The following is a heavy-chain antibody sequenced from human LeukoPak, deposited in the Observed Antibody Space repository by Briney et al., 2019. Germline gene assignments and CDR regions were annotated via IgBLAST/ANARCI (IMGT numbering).Heavy chain of an antibody. CDR1: GFTFSSYW. CDR3: ARDGDFDF. CDR2: INKDGSEE. J-gene: IGHJ4*02. V-gene: IGHV3-7*01. Sequence: GGSLRLSCAASGFTFSSYWMSWVRQAPGKGLEWVADINKDGSEECYVDSVKGRFTISRDNAKNSLYLQMNSLRVEDTAVYYCARDGDFDFWGQGIQVTVSS. D-gene: IGHD3-16*01.